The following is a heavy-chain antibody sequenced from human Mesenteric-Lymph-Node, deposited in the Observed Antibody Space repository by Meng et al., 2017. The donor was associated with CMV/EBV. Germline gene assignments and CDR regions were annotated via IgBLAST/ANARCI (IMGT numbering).Heavy chain of an antibody. J-gene: IGHJ1*01. V-gene: IGHV3-53*01. CDR3: ARGLRYGSSGPLQH. CDR2: IYSGGTI. D-gene: IGHD6-13*01. Sequence: GGSLRLSCAASGFTVSSNFMSWVRQAPGKGLEWVSVIYSGGTIKYADSVKGRFTISRDSSENTLYLQIYSLRVEDTAVYYCARGLRYGSSGPLQHWGQGTLVTVSS. CDR1: GFTVSSNF.